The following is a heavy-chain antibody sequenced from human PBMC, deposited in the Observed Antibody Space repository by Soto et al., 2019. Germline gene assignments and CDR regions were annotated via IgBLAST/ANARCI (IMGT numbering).Heavy chain of an antibody. CDR1: GGSISSSSYY. CDR2: IYYSGST. Sequence: SETLSLTCTVSGGSISSSSYYWGWIRQPPGKGLEWIGSIYYSGSTYYNPALKSRVTISVDTSKNQFSLKLSSVTAADTAVYYCARQGYCSSTSCYWVDYYYYYGMDVWGQGTTVTVS. D-gene: IGHD2-2*01. J-gene: IGHJ6*02. V-gene: IGHV4-39*01. CDR3: ARQGYCSSTSCYWVDYYYYYGMDV.